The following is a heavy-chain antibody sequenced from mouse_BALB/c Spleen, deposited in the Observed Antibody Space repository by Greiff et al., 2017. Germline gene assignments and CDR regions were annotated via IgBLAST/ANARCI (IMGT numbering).Heavy chain of an antibody. J-gene: IGHJ2*01. CDR1: GYSFTGYF. CDR2: INPYNGDT. D-gene: IGHD2-10*02. V-gene: IGHV1-20*02. CDR3: AREGYGNYGGFDY. Sequence: EVQLQQSGPELVKPGASVKISCKASGYSFTGYFMNWVMQSHGKSLEWIGRINPYNGDTFYNQKFKGKATLTVDKSSSTAHMELRSLASEDSAVYSCAREGYGNYGGFDYWGQGTTLTVSS.